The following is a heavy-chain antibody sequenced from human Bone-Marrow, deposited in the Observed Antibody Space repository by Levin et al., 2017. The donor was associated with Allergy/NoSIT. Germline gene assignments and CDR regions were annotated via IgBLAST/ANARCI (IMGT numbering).Heavy chain of an antibody. Sequence: GESLKISCAASGFTFSDYYMSWIRQAPGKGLEWVSYISSSSSYTNYADSVKGRFTISRDNAKNSLYLQMNSLRAEDTAVYYCARTLELPDYWGQGTLVTVSS. CDR2: ISSSSSYT. CDR1: GFTFSDYY. D-gene: IGHD1-7*01. V-gene: IGHV3-11*06. CDR3: ARTLELPDY. J-gene: IGHJ4*02.